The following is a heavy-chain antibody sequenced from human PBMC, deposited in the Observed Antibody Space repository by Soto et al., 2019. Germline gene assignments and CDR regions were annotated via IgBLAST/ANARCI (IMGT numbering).Heavy chain of an antibody. J-gene: IGHJ4*02. CDR1: GLTFSSYA. CDR3: AKDRPRIAAAGTGDYFDY. Sequence: PGGSLRLSCAASGLTFSSYAMSWVRQAPGKGLEWVSAISGSGGSTYYADSVKGRFTISRDNSKNTLYLQMNSLRAEDTAAYYCAKDRPRIAAAGTGDYFDYWGQGTLVTVSS. D-gene: IGHD6-13*01. V-gene: IGHV3-23*01. CDR2: ISGSGGST.